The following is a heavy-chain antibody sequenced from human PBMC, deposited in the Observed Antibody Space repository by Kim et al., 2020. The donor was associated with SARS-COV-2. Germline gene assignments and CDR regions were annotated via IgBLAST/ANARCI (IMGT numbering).Heavy chain of an antibody. CDR3: ARGCLIALPGTLLPYYHY. Sequence: SETLSLTCAAYGGSFSGYYWSWIRQPPGKGLEWIGEINHSGSTNYNPSLKSRVTISVDTSKNQFPLKLSSVTAADTAAYYCARGCLIALPGTLLPYYHY. D-gene: IGHD6-19*01. CDR2: INHSGST. V-gene: IGHV4-34*01. J-gene: IGHJ6*03. CDR1: GGSFSGYY.